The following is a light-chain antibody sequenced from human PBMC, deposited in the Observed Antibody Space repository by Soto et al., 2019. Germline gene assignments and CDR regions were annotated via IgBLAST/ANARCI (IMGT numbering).Light chain of an antibody. J-gene: IGKJ3*01. CDR2: GAS. CDR1: QDVSRY. CDR3: QKLQRTPFT. Sequence: QLTQSPSSLSSSVGDRVTITCRASQDVSRYLAWYQQKAGKAPKLLIYGASTLQSGVPSRFSGSGSGTEFTLDISSLQPEDCATYHCQKLQRTPFTFGPGTTVDI. V-gene: IGKV1-9*01.